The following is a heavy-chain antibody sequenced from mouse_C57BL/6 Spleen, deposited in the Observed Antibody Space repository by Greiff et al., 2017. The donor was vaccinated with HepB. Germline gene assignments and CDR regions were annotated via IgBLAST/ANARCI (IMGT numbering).Heavy chain of an antibody. D-gene: IGHD3-2*02. J-gene: IGHJ4*01. Sequence: VQLQHSGAELVRPGTSVKVSCKASGYAFTNYLIEWVKQRPGQGLEWIGVINPGSGGTNYNEKFKGKATLTADKSSSTAYMQLSSLTSEDSAVYFCARYGDSSGYVNYAMDYWGQGTSVTVSS. CDR3: ARYGDSSGYVNYAMDY. CDR1: GYAFTNYL. CDR2: INPGSGGT. V-gene: IGHV1-54*01.